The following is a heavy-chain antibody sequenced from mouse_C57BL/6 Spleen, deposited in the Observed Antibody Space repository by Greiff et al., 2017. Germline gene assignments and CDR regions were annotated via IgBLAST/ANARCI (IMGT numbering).Heavy chain of an antibody. CDR2: IYPSDSET. D-gene: IGHD2-1*01. CDR1: GYTFTSYW. J-gene: IGHJ2*01. V-gene: IGHV1-61*01. CDR3: ARDYYGKGY. Sequence: VQLQQSGAELVRPGSSVKLSCKASGYTFTSYWMDWVKQRPGQGLEWIGNIYPSDSETHYNQKFKDKATLTVDKSSSTAYMQLSSLTSEDSAVYYCARDYYGKGYWGQGTTLTVSS.